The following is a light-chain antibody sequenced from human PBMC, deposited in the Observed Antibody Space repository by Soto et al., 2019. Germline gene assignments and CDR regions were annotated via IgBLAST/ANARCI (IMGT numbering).Light chain of an antibody. CDR1: SSDVGGYNY. Sequence: QSVLTQPASVSGSPGQSITISCTGTSSDVGGYNYVSWYQQHPGKAPKLMIYDVSNRPSGVSNRFSGSKSGNTASLTISGLQAEDEADYYCSSYTSSSTLAFGTGTNVTV. CDR2: DVS. CDR3: SSYTSSSTLA. J-gene: IGLJ1*01. V-gene: IGLV2-14*01.